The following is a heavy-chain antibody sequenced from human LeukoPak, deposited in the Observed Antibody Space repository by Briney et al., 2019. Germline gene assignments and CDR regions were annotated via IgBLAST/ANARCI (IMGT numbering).Heavy chain of an antibody. CDR3: AKLAYYDSSGYYYYFDY. Sequence: GGSLRLSCAASGFTFSSYAMSWVRQAPGKGLEWVSAISGSGGSTYYADSVKGRFTISRDNSKNAVYLQMNSLRAEDTAVYYCAKLAYYDSSGYYYYFDYWGQGTPVTVSS. CDR1: GFTFSSYA. J-gene: IGHJ4*02. D-gene: IGHD3-22*01. V-gene: IGHV3-23*01. CDR2: ISGSGGST.